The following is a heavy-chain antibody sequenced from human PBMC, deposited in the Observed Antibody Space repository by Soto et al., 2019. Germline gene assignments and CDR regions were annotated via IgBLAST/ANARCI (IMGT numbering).Heavy chain of an antibody. CDR1: GGSISSYY. V-gene: IGHV4-59*01. J-gene: IGHJ4*02. CDR2: IYYSGST. Sequence: QVQLQESGPGLVKPSETLSLTCTVSGGSISSYYWSWIRQPPGKGLEWIGYIYYSGSTNYNPSLKSRVTLSVDTSKNQFSLKLSSVTAADTAVYYCARGTGEGAIWGSYRYSTHFDYWGQGTLVTVSS. D-gene: IGHD3-16*02. CDR3: ARGTGEGAIWGSYRYSTHFDY.